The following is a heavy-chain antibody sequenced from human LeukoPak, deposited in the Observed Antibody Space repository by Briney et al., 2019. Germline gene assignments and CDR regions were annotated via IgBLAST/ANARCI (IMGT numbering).Heavy chain of an antibody. CDR2: ISSSGSTI. CDR3: ARGLSGYSSSLGY. V-gene: IGHV3-48*03. CDR1: GFTFSGYE. D-gene: IGHD6-6*01. J-gene: IGHJ4*02. Sequence: GGSLRLSCAASGFTFSGYEMNWVRQAPGKGLEWVSYISSSGSTIYYADSVKGRFTISRDNAKNSLYLQMNSLRAEDTAVYYCARGLSGYSSSLGYWGQGTLVTVSS.